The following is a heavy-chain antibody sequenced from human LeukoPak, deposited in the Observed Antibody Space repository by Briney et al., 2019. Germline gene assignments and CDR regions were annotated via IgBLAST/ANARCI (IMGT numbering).Heavy chain of an antibody. J-gene: IGHJ5*02. D-gene: IGHD3-10*01. V-gene: IGHV4-39*01. CDR1: GGSISSSSYY. CDR3: ARGWLLWFGESLSPGWFDP. Sequence: SETLSLTCTVSGGSISSSSYYWGWIRQPPGKGLEWIGSIYYSGSTYYNPSLKSRVTISVDTSKNQFSLKLSSVTAADTAVYYCARGWLLWFGESLSPGWFDPWGQGTLDTVSS. CDR2: IYYSGST.